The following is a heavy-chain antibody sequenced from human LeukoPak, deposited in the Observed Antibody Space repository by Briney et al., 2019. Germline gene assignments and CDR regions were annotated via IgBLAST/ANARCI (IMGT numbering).Heavy chain of an antibody. CDR3: ARGPDYYDSSGRFDY. CDR2: ISGRTNNT. Sequence: GGSLRLSCAASGLTFSNYAMSWVRQAPGKGLEWVSAISGRTNNTYYADSVKGRFTISRDNSKNTLHLQMNSLRAEDTAVYYCARGPDYYDSSGRFDYWGQGTLVTVSS. CDR1: GLTFSNYA. V-gene: IGHV3-23*01. D-gene: IGHD3-22*01. J-gene: IGHJ4*02.